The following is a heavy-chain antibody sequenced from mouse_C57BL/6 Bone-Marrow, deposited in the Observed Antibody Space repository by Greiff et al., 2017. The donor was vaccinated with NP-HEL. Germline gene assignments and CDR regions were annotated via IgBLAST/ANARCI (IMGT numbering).Heavy chain of an antibody. D-gene: IGHD2-2*01. CDR2: IDPSDSYT. V-gene: IGHV1-69*01. CDR1: GYTFTSYW. J-gene: IGHJ3*01. Sequence: QVQLKQPGAELVMPGASVKLSCKASGYTFTSYWMHWVKQRPGQGLEWIGEIDPSDSYTNYNQKFKGKSTLTVDKSSSTAYMQLSSLTSEDSAVYYCARDGSTMVTEGFAYWGQGTLVTVSA. CDR3: ARDGSTMVTEGFAY.